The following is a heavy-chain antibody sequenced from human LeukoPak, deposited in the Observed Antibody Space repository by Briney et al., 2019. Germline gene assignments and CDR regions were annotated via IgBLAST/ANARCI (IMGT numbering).Heavy chain of an antibody. CDR3: ARAYYDFWSGYQENYYYYYMDV. Sequence: SETLSLTCTVSGGSISSSSYYWGWIRQPPGKGLEWIGSIYYSGSTYYNPSLKSRVTISVDTSKNQFPLKLSSVTAADTAVYYCARAYYDFWSGYQENYYYYYMDVWGKGTTVTVSS. V-gene: IGHV4-39*06. CDR1: GGSISSSSYY. CDR2: IYYSGST. D-gene: IGHD3-3*01. J-gene: IGHJ6*03.